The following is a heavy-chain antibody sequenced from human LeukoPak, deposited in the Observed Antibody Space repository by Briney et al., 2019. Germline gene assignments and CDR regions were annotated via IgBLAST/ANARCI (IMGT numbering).Heavy chain of an antibody. Sequence: SVKVSCKASVCTFSSYAISGVRQAPGQGLEWMGGIIPIFGTANYAQKFQGRVTITADESTSTAYMELSSLRSEDTAVYYCATRYYGGNSDDYYYYYMDVWGKGTTVTISS. CDR2: IIPIFGTA. CDR3: ATRYYGGNSDDYYYYYMDV. CDR1: VCTFSSYA. D-gene: IGHD4-23*01. V-gene: IGHV1-69*13. J-gene: IGHJ6*03.